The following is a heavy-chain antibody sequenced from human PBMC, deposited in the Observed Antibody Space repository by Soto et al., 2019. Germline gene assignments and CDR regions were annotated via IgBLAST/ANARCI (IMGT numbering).Heavy chain of an antibody. CDR1: GGSMRNYF. Sequence: PSETPSLTCTVSGGSMRNYFWTWIRQPPGKGLEWIGYIHYSGTTSFFPSYNPSLRSRVTISEDTSKNQFSLKLLSVTTADTAVYFCAAGEASSRNLAPYYLDFWGQGTLVTVSS. CDR2: IHYSGTT. V-gene: IGHV4-59*01. D-gene: IGHD6-13*01. CDR3: AAGEASSRNLAPYYLDF. J-gene: IGHJ4*02.